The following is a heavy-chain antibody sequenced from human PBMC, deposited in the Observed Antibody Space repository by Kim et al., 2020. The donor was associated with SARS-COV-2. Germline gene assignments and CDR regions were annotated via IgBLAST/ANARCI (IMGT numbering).Heavy chain of an antibody. V-gene: IGHV3-23*01. D-gene: IGHD6-13*01. CDR2: ISGSGGST. Sequence: GGSLRLSCAASGFTFSSYAMSWVRQAPGKGLEWVSAISGSGGSTYYADSVKGRFTISRDNSKNTLYLQMNSLRAEDTAVYYCAKDRIVFFITGYSSSWVRDYWGQGTLVTVSS. CDR1: GFTFSSYA. CDR3: AKDRIVFFITGYSSSWVRDY. J-gene: IGHJ4*02.